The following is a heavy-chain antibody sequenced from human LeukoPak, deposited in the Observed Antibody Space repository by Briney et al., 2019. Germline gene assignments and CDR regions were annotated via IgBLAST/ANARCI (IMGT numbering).Heavy chain of an antibody. CDR2: INPSGGST. CDR3: ARTTEGYCRGGSCYYFYYYMDV. V-gene: IGHV1-46*01. D-gene: IGHD2-15*01. J-gene: IGHJ6*03. Sequence: ASVKVSCKASGYTFTSYYMHWVRQAPGQGLEWMGIINPSGGSTSYAQKFQGRVTMTRDMSTSTVYMELSSLRSEDTAVYYCARTTEGYCRGGSCYYFYYYMDVWGKGTTVTVSS. CDR1: GYTFTSYY.